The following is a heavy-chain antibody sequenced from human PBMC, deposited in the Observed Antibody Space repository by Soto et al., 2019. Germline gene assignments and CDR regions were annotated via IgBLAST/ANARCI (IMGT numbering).Heavy chain of an antibody. CDR2: INPGYPAGRST. CDR1: GYTLTTFF. CDR3: AREAIVAGATTDVDD. D-gene: IGHD1-26*01. Sequence: QVQLVQSGAEVKMPGASGKVSCKASGYTLTTFFMHWVRQAPGQGLEWMGVINPGYPAGRSTTYAQKFQGRVTMTTDTSTSTVYMALSRLSSDDTAVYFCAREAIVAGATTDVDDCGKGTTVTVS. J-gene: IGHJ6*03. V-gene: IGHV1-46*01.